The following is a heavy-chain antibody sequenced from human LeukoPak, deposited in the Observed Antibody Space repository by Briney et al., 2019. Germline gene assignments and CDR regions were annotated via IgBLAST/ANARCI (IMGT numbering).Heavy chain of an antibody. CDR1: GFTFSTYA. V-gene: IGHV3-23*01. Sequence: GGSLRLSCAASGFTFSTYAMSWVRQAPGKGLEWVSGISGSDGSTYYADSVKGRFTISRDNSKNTLYLQMNSLKAEDTAVYYCAKDRYSGLNTIDYWGQGTLVTVSS. D-gene: IGHD6-13*01. CDR2: ISGSDGST. CDR3: AKDRYSGLNTIDY. J-gene: IGHJ4*02.